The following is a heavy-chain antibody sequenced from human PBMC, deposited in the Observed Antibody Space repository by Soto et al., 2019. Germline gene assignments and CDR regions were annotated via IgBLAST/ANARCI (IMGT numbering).Heavy chain of an antibody. D-gene: IGHD3-10*01. V-gene: IGHV3-30-3*01. CDR1: GFTFSSYA. CDR2: ISYDGSNK. Sequence: PGGSLRLSCAASGFTFSSYAMHWVRQAPGKGLEWVAVISYDGSNKYYADSVKGRFTISRDNSKNTLYLQMNSLRAEDTAVYYCARGPMVGGYSAHGAFDIWGQGXMVTVSS. J-gene: IGHJ3*02. CDR3: ARGPMVGGYSAHGAFDI.